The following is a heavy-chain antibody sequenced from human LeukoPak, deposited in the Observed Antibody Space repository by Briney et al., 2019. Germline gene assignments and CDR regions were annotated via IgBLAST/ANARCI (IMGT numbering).Heavy chain of an antibody. J-gene: IGHJ6*03. Sequence: GGSLRLSCAACGFTFSSYGMHWVRQAPGKGLEWVAFIRYDGSNKYYADSVKGRFTISRDNFKNTLYLQMNSLRAEDTAVYYCAKAWDAYYYYYMDVWGKGTTVTVSS. CDR2: IRYDGSNK. D-gene: IGHD1-26*01. V-gene: IGHV3-30*02. CDR3: AKAWDAYYYYYMDV. CDR1: GFTFSSYG.